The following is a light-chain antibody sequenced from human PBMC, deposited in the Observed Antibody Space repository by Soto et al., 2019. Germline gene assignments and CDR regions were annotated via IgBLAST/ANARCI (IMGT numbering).Light chain of an antibody. J-gene: IGLJ2*01. V-gene: IGLV2-14*01. CDR2: DVS. Sequence: QSVLTQPASVSGSPGQSITISCTGTSSDVGGYNYVSWYRQHPGRAPKLMIYDVSNRPSGVSNRFSGSKSGNTASLTISGLQAEDEADYYCSSYTSSSTLFGGGTKVTVL. CDR3: SSYTSSSTL. CDR1: SSDVGGYNY.